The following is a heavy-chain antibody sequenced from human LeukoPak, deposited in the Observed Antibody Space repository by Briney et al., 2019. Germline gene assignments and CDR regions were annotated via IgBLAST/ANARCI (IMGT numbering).Heavy chain of an antibody. J-gene: IGHJ4*02. CDR2: IYYSGSA. Sequence: SETLSLTCTVSGGSISSYYWSWVRQPPGKGLEWIGHIYYSGSAKYNPSPKSRVTISVDTSKNQFSLKMSTVTATATAVYYCARDRGVRGVSFFDYWGQGTLVTVSS. CDR1: GGSISSYY. CDR3: ARDRGVRGVSFFDY. V-gene: IGHV4-59*12. D-gene: IGHD3-10*01.